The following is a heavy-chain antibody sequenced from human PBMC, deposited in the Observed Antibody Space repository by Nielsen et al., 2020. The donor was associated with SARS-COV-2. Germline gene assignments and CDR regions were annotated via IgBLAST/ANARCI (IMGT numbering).Heavy chain of an antibody. Sequence: GGSLRLSCAASGFTFSSYSMNWVRQAPGKGLEWVSSISSSSSYIYYADSVKGRFTISRDNAKNSLYLQMNSLRAEDTAVYYCARDQEDIVVVPAVIAKNYYYYGMDVWGQGTTVTVSS. CDR2: ISSSSSYI. V-gene: IGHV3-21*01. CDR3: ARDQEDIVVVPAVIAKNYYYYGMDV. J-gene: IGHJ6*02. D-gene: IGHD2-2*01. CDR1: GFTFSSYS.